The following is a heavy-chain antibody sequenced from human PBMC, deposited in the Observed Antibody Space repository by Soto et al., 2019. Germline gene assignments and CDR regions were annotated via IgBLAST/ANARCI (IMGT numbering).Heavy chain of an antibody. CDR2: INSDGSST. CDR1: GFTFSNHW. CDR3: AKDRMYYDILTGFYYYYYMDV. J-gene: IGHJ6*03. Sequence: PGGSLRLSCAASGFTFSNHWMHWVRQAPGKGLVWVSRINSDGSSTGYADSVKGRFTISRDNAKNTLSLQMNSLRAEDTAVYYCAKDRMYYDILTGFYYYYYMDVWGKGTTVTVSS. D-gene: IGHD3-9*01. V-gene: IGHV3-74*01.